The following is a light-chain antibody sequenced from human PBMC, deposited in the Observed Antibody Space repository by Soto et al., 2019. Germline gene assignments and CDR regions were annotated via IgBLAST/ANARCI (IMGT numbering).Light chain of an antibody. V-gene: IGKV3-20*01. CDR3: QQYGSSPPLP. CDR1: QSVSSSY. CDR2: GAS. J-gene: IGKJ4*01. Sequence: EIVLTQSPGTLSLSPGERATLSCRASQSVSSSYLAWYQQKPGQAPRLRIYGASSRATGIPDRFSGSGSGTDFTLTISRLEPEDFAVYYCQQYGSSPPLPFGGGTKVEIK.